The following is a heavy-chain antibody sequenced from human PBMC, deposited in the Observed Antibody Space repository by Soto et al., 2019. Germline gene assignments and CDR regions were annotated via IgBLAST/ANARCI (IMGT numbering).Heavy chain of an antibody. Sequence: HVQLQESGPGLVKPSEPLSLTCSVSAGSISSYYWGWVRQSPGEGLEWIAHISYTVDASYNPSLKSRVTISLDTSKNQIALSLMSVTAADTAVYYCVGSLMSRAMESFDYWGQGTLVTVTS. CDR3: VGSLMSRAMESFDY. CDR1: AGSISSYY. J-gene: IGHJ4*02. V-gene: IGHV4-59*01. D-gene: IGHD5-18*01. CDR2: ISYTVDA.